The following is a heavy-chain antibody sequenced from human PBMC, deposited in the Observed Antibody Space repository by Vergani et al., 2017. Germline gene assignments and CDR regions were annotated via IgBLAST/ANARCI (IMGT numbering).Heavy chain of an antibody. J-gene: IGHJ1*01. CDR3: ATKSCGTPGCQIGYFRE. D-gene: IGHD1-1*01. CDR1: GFTFIMHA. V-gene: IGHV3-23*01. CDR2: LSASDRRP. Sequence: EVQLLESGGDLVQPGGSLRLSCAASGFTFIMHAMSWVRQAPGKGLEWVSTLSASDRRPHYADSVKGRFTISRDISKSTLYLQMNSLRTEDTAVYYCATKSCGTPGCQIGYFREWGQGTLVTVSS.